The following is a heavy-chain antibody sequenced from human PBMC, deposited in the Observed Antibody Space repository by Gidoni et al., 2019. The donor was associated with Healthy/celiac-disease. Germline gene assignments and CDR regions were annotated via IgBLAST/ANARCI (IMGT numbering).Heavy chain of an antibody. D-gene: IGHD6-13*01. CDR2: IKQDGSEK. V-gene: IGHV3-7*01. Sequence: EVQLVESGGGLVQPGGSLRLSCAASGFTFSSYWMSWVRQAPGKGLEWVANIKQDGSEKYYVDSVKGRFTISRDNAKNSLYLQMNSLRAEDTAVYYCAREQGSQQLVVGYYYYMDVWGKGTTVTVSS. CDR1: GFTFSSYW. CDR3: AREQGSQQLVVGYYYYMDV. J-gene: IGHJ6*03.